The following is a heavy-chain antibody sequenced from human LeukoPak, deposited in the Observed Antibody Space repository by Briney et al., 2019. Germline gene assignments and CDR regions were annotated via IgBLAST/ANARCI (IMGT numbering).Heavy chain of an antibody. Sequence: GGSLRLSCAASGFTFNNYQMNWVRQAPGKGLECISYISSSGRTIYYAGSLKGRFTVSRDNAKNSLYLRMNNLRAEDTAVYYCARGEYYFDYWGQGTLVTVSS. J-gene: IGHJ4*02. V-gene: IGHV3-48*03. CDR3: ARGEYYFDY. CDR1: GFTFNNYQ. CDR2: ISSSGRTI.